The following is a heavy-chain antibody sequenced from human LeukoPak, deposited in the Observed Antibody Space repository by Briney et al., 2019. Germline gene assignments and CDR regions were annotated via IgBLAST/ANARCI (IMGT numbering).Heavy chain of an antibody. CDR2: IDPNSGGT. V-gene: IGHV1-2*02. CDR1: GYTFSDYY. J-gene: IGHJ6*03. CDR3: ARDQWLAYYYYMDV. Sequence: ASVKVSCKASGYTFSDYYIHWVQQAPGQGLEWMGWIDPNSGGTNYAQKLQGRVTMTTDTSTSTAYMELRSLRSDDTAVYYCARDQWLAYYYYMDVWGKGTTVTVSS. D-gene: IGHD6-19*01.